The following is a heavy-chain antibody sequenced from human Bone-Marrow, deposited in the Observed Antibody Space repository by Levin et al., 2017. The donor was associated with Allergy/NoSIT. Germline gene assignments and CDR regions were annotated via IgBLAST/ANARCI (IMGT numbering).Heavy chain of an antibody. D-gene: IGHD4-23*01. CDR3: ARGSYFGGLSFDC. V-gene: IGHV4-61*01. CDR1: GGSVSSGSYY. CDR2: IYHSGST. Sequence: NPSETLSLTCTVSGGSVSSGSYYWSWIRQPPGKGLEWIAYIYHSGSTKYNPSLKSRVTISLDTSRNQFSLRLTSLTAADTAVYSCARGSYFGGLSFDCWGKGTLVTVSS. J-gene: IGHJ4*02.